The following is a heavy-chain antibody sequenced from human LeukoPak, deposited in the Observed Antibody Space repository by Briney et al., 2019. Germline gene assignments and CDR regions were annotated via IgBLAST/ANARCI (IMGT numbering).Heavy chain of an antibody. CDR1: GGSISSYY. V-gene: IGHV4-59*12. Sequence: PSETLSLTCTVSGGSISSYYWSWIRQPPGKGLEWIGYIYYSGSTNYNPSLKSRVTISVDTSKNQFSLKLSSVTAADTAVYYCARELLWFGEFSANWFDPWGQGTLVTVSS. CDR2: IYYSGST. CDR3: ARELLWFGEFSANWFDP. D-gene: IGHD3-10*01. J-gene: IGHJ5*02.